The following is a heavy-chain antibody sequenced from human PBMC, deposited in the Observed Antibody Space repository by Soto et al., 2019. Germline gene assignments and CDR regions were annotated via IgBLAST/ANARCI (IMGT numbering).Heavy chain of an antibody. Sequence: EVQLVESGGGLIQPGGSLRLSCAASGFTFTGNDMNWVRQAPGKGLEWVSLIYSSGSTYYADSMKGRFTISRDNSKNTLYLQMSSLRAEDTAVYYCATRPLLPGAPWGQGTMVTVSS. CDR3: ATRPLLPGAP. J-gene: IGHJ3*01. D-gene: IGHD3-22*01. CDR1: GFTFTGND. V-gene: IGHV3-53*01. CDR2: IYSSGST.